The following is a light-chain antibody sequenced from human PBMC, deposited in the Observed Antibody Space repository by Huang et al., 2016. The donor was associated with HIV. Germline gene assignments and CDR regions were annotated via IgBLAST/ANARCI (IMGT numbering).Light chain of an antibody. V-gene: IGKV3-20*01. Sequence: IVLTQSPDTLSLSPGERATLSCRASQTVTNNYLAWYQQRPGQAPRLLLYGASTRATGIPDRCSGSGSGTDFTLTISRLEPKDFVVYYCQQFGSSPPYSFGQGTKLEIK. CDR2: GAS. CDR1: QTVTNNY. J-gene: IGKJ2*03. CDR3: QQFGSSPPYS.